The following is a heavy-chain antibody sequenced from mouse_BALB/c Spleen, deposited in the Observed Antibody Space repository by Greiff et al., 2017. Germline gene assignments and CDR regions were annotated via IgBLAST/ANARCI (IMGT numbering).Heavy chain of an antibody. Sequence: LQQPGAELVKPGASVKMSCKASGYTFTSYNMHWVKQTPGQGLEWIGAIYPGNGDTSYNQKFKGKATLTADKSSSTAYMQLSSLTSEDSAVYYCARDDGYHGGYAMDYWGQGTSVTVSS. CDR2: IYPGNGDT. V-gene: IGHV1-12*01. CDR1: GYTFTSYN. J-gene: IGHJ4*01. CDR3: ARDDGYHGGYAMDY. D-gene: IGHD2-3*01.